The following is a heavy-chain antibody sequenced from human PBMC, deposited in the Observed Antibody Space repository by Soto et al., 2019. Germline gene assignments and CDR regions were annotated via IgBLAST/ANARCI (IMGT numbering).Heavy chain of an antibody. D-gene: IGHD2-8*01. CDR1: GFTFSSYA. J-gene: IGHJ6*02. Sequence: GGSLRLSCAASGFTFSSYAMSWVRQAPGKGLEWVSAISGSGGSTYYADSVKGRFTISRDNSKNTLYLQMNSLRAEDTAVYYCASHCTNGVRYRIRYYYGMDVWGQGTTVTVSS. CDR2: ISGSGGST. V-gene: IGHV3-23*01. CDR3: ASHCTNGVRYRIRYYYGMDV.